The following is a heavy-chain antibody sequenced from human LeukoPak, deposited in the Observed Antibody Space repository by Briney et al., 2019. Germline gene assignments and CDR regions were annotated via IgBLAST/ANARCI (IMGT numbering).Heavy chain of an antibody. V-gene: IGHV4-61*09. CDR2: IYTSGST. D-gene: IGHD6-13*01. Sequence: SETLSLTCTVSGGSISSGSYYWSWIRQPAGKGLEWIGHIYTSGSTNYNPSLKSRATISVDTSKNQFSLKLNSVTAADTAVYYCAKRGSNTWSDFDYWGQGTLVTVSS. J-gene: IGHJ4*02. CDR3: AKRGSNTWSDFDY. CDR1: GGSISSGSYY.